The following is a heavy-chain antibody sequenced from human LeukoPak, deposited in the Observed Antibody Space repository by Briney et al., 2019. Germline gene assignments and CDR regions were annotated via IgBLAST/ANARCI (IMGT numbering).Heavy chain of an antibody. CDR2: INHSGST. CDR1: GGXXSXYY. CDR3: ARGPHDRYCSSTSCYLIDY. Sequence: XLXXXXYGGXXSXYYWSWIRQPPGKGLEWIGEINHSGSTNYNPSLKSRVTISVDTSKNQFSLKLSSVTAADTAVYYCARGPHDRYCSSTSCYLIDYWGQGTPVTVSS. D-gene: IGHD2-2*01. V-gene: IGHV4-34*01. J-gene: IGHJ4*02.